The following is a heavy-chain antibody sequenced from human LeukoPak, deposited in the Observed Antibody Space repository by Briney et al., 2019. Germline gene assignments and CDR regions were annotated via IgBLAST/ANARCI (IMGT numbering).Heavy chain of an antibody. D-gene: IGHD2-15*01. Sequence: ASVKVSCKASGYTFTGYYMHWVRQAPGQGLEWMGWINPNSGGTNYAQKFQGWVTMTRDTSISTAYMELSRLRSDDTAVYYCARDKGYCSGGSSYSLDYWGQGTLVTVSS. CDR2: INPNSGGT. CDR1: GYTFTGYY. J-gene: IGHJ4*02. V-gene: IGHV1-2*04. CDR3: ARDKGYCSGGSSYSLDY.